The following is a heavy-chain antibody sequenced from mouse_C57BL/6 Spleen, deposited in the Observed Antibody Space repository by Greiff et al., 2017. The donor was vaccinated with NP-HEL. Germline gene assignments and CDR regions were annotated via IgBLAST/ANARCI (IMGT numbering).Heavy chain of an antibody. Sequence: VQLQQSGGDLVKPGGSLKLSCAASGFTFSSYGMSWVRQTPDKRLEWVATISSGGSYTYYPDSVKGRFTISRDNAKNTLYLQMSSLKSEDTAMYYCARQTDSSGSFDYWGQGTTLTVSS. CDR2: ISSGGSYT. J-gene: IGHJ2*01. D-gene: IGHD3-2*02. CDR1: GFTFSSYG. V-gene: IGHV5-6*01. CDR3: ARQTDSSGSFDY.